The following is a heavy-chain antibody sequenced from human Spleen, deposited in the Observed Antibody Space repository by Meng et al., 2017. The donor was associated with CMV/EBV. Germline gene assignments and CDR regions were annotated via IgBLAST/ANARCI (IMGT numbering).Heavy chain of an antibody. D-gene: IGHD2-2*01. CDR1: GYTFTSYG. V-gene: IGHV1-18*01. Sequence: ASVKVSCKASGYTFTSYGISWVRQAPGQGLEWMGWISAYNGNTNYAQKLQGRVTMTTDTSTSTAYMELRSLRSDDTAVYYCASSVIYCSSTSCYLHAFDIWGQGTMVTVSS. CDR2: ISAYNGNT. CDR3: ASSVIYCSSTSCYLHAFDI. J-gene: IGHJ3*02.